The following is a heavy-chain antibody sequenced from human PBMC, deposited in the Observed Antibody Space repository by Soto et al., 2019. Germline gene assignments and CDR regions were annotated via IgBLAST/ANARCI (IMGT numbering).Heavy chain of an antibody. D-gene: IGHD2-15*01. Sequence: XXTLTLTCAVYGGSFSGYYWSWIRQHPGXXXXXXXXXYXXXSTXXKKXXXXXXXIXXXTXXXQFSMKMSSVTAAETAVYYCARDLGGWPDYWGQGTLVNVSS. CDR3: ARDLGGWPDY. V-gene: IGHV4-34*11. J-gene: IGHJ4*02. CDR2: XYXXXST. CDR1: GGSFSGYY.